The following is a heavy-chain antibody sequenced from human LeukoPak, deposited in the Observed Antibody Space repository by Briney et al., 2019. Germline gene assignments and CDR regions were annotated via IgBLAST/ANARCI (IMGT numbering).Heavy chain of an antibody. V-gene: IGHV3-33*01. Sequence: GRSLRLSCAASGFTFSSYGMPWVRQAPGKGLEWVAVIWYDGSNIYYADSVKGRFTISRDNSKNTLYLQMNSLRAEDTAVYYCAREGSGGSFYYWGQGTLVTVSS. CDR1: GFTFSSYG. D-gene: IGHD2-15*01. CDR3: AREGSGGSFYY. CDR2: IWYDGSNI. J-gene: IGHJ4*02.